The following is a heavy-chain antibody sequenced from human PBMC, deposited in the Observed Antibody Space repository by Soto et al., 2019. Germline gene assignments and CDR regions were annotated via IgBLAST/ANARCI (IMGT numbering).Heavy chain of an antibody. CDR3: ARALDYYGSGSYYVDDY. V-gene: IGHV1-8*01. CDR1: GYTFTSYD. Sequence: ASVKVSCKASGYTFTSYDINWVRQATGQGLEWTGWMNPNSGNTGYAQKFQGRVTMTRNTSISTAYMELSSLRSEDTAVYYCARALDYYGSGSYYVDDYWGQRSLVTVSS. D-gene: IGHD3-10*01. CDR2: MNPNSGNT. J-gene: IGHJ4*02.